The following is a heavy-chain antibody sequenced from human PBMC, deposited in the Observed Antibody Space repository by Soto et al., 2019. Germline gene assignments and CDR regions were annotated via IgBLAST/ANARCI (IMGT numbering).Heavy chain of an antibody. J-gene: IGHJ4*02. Sequence: LSLTCTVSGASITYGAYSWSWVRQTPGKGLEWIGYINHLETTFYNPSFESRLTLSIDRTKNQFSLNLKSMSAADRAVYFCARGGGFDSFDYWGQGILVTVSS. V-gene: IGHV4-30-2*01. CDR3: ARGGGFDSFDY. CDR2: INHLETT. CDR1: GASITYGAYS. D-gene: IGHD3-10*01.